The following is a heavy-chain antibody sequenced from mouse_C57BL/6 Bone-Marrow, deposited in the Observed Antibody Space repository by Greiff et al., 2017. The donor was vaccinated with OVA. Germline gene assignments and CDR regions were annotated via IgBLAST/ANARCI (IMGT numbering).Heavy chain of an antibody. CDR1: GYTFTSYW. V-gene: IGHV1-64*01. CDR3: AREDYGSSSFAY. D-gene: IGHD1-1*01. CDR2: IHHNSGST. J-gene: IGHJ3*01. Sequence: QVQLQQPGAELVKPGASVKLSCKASGYTFTSYWMHWVKQRPGQGLEWIGMIHHNSGSTNYNEKFKSKATLTVDKSSSTAYMQLSSLTSEDSAVYYCAREDYGSSSFAYWGQGTLVTVSA.